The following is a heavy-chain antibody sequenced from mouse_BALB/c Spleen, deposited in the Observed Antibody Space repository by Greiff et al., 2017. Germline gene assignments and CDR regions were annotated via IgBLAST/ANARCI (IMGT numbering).Heavy chain of an antibody. CDR3: ARKPGVRYEDAMDY. CDR1: GFSLTSYG. Sequence: QVQLKESGPGLVQPSQSLSITCTVSGFSLTSYGVHWVRQSPGKGLEWLGVIWSGGSTDYNAAFISRLSISKDNSKSQVFFKMNSLQANDTAIYYCARKPGVRYEDAMDYWGQGTSVTVSS. CDR2: IWSGGST. J-gene: IGHJ4*01. V-gene: IGHV2-2*02. D-gene: IGHD1-1*01.